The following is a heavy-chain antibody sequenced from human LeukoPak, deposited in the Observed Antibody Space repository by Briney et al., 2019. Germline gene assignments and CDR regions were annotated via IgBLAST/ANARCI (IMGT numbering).Heavy chain of an antibody. CDR3: VRDNPRCCGVVPANIDDL. D-gene: IGHD2-21*02. J-gene: IGHJ5*02. Sequence: GGSLRLSCAASGFTFSSYWMHWVRQAPGKGLVWVSRINTDWSSTSYPDSVKDRFTISRDNARNSLYLKMNSLRADDTAMYYCVRDNPRCCGVVPANIDDLWGQGTLVTVSS. V-gene: IGHV3-74*01. CDR2: INTDWSST. CDR1: GFTFSSYW.